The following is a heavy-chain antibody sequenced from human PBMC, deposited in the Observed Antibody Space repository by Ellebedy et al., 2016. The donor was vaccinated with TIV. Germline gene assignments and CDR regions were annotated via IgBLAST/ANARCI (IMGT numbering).Heavy chain of an antibody. V-gene: IGHV3-30*03. Sequence: PGGSLRLSCAASGFTFSSYGMHWVRQAPGKGLEWVALISSDAYNTYYSDSVKGRFTISRDNSKNTLFLQMNSLRHEDTAVYHCVRGKGYDFGEEWGQGTLVSVSS. D-gene: IGHD4-17*01. CDR3: VRGKGYDFGEE. J-gene: IGHJ4*02. CDR2: ISSDAYNT. CDR1: GFTFSSYG.